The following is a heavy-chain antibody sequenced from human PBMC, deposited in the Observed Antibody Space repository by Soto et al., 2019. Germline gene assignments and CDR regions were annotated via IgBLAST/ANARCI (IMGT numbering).Heavy chain of an antibody. Sequence: EVQLVETGGGLIRPGGSLRLSCAASGFFVNTNYMSWVRQAPGKGLEWVSGIYSDGSTYYADSVKGRFTIARDQSKNTVYIQMNSLRADDTAVYYGARDGCLCIWCQGTMVTVSS. CDR1: GFFVNTNY. D-gene: IGHD2-2*01. CDR2: IYSDGST. V-gene: IGHV3-53*02. J-gene: IGHJ3*02. CDR3: ARDGCLCI.